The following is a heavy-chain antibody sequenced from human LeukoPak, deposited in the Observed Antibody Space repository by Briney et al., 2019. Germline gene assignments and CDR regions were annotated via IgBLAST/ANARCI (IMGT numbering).Heavy chain of an antibody. V-gene: IGHV1-8*03. CDR1: GYTFTSYD. CDR2: MNPNSGNT. Sequence: GPVKVSCKASGYTFTSYDINWVRQATGQGLEWMGWMNPNSGNTGYAQKFQGRVTITRNTSISTAYMELSSLRSEDTAVYYCARGKFTISRAFDIWGQGTMVTVSS. CDR3: ARGKFTISRAFDI. J-gene: IGHJ3*02. D-gene: IGHD3-3*01.